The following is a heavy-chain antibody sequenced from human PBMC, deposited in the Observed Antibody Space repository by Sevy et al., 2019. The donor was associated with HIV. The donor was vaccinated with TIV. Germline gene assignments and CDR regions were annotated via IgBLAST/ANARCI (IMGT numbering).Heavy chain of an antibody. CDR2: IRYDGSNK. V-gene: IGHV3-30*02. CDR3: AKDRKVLLVVYAIPFDAIDI. Sequence: GGSLRLSCKPSGFTFISYAMNWVRQAPGKGLEWVAFIRYDGSNKYYSDSVKGRFTISRDNSKNTLYLQMNSLRPEDTAVYFCAKDRKVLLVVYAIPFDAIDIWGQGTLVTVSS. CDR1: GFTFISYA. J-gene: IGHJ3*02. D-gene: IGHD2-8*02.